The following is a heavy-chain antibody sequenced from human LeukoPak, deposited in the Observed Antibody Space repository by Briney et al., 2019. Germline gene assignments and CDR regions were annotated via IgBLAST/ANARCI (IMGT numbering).Heavy chain of an antibody. CDR2: IFHTGSA. CDR1: GGSISGYY. CDR3: AYSSGWARSDAFDV. V-gene: IGHV4-59*01. J-gene: IGHJ3*01. Sequence: ASETLSLTCTVSGGSISGYYWSWIRQPPGKGLEWIGYIFHTGSANYNPSLKSRVTMSVDTSKNQFSLKLNSVIAADTAVYYCAYSSGWARSDAFDVWGQGTMVTVSS. D-gene: IGHD6-19*01.